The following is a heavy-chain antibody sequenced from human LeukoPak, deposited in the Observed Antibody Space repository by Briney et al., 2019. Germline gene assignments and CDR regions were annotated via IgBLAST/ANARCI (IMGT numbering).Heavy chain of an antibody. CDR2: INAGNGNT. J-gene: IGHJ6*02. V-gene: IGHV1-3*01. D-gene: IGHD6-13*01. Sequence: ASVKVSCKASGYTFTSYAMHWVRQAPGQRLEWMGWINAGNGNTEYSQKFQGRVTITRDTSASTAYMELSSLRSEDTAVYYCARVYHSSSWTRYYYYYYGMDVWGQGTTVTVSS. CDR1: GYTFTSYA. CDR3: ARVYHSSSWTRYYYYYYGMDV.